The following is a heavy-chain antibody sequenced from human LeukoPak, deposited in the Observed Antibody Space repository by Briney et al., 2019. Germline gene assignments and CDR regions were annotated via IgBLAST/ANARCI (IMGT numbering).Heavy chain of an antibody. D-gene: IGHD3-10*01. CDR1: GFTFSSYA. J-gene: IGHJ3*01. V-gene: IGHV3-23*01. CDR3: AKRMIRGVNHDAFDL. Sequence: GGSLRLSCAASGFTFSSYAMSWVRQAPGKGLEWVSAISGSGGSTYYADSVKGLFTISRDNSKNTLYLQMNSLRAEDTAVYYCAKRMIRGVNHDAFDLWGQGTMVTVSS. CDR2: ISGSGGST.